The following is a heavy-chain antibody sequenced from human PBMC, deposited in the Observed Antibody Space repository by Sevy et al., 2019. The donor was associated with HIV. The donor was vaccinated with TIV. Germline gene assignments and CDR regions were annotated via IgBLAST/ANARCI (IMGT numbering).Heavy chain of an antibody. D-gene: IGHD6-19*01. CDR3: ARAGGNGWYYFDY. CDR1: GGTFTTSG. J-gene: IGHJ4*02. V-gene: IGHV1-69*13. Sequence: ASVKVSCKASGGTFTTSGISWVRQVPGQGLEWMGGIIPILGTTNYAQRFQYRVTITADESTKTAYMELSSLRSEDTAVYYCARAGGNGWYYFDYWGQATSVTVSS. CDR2: IIPILGTT.